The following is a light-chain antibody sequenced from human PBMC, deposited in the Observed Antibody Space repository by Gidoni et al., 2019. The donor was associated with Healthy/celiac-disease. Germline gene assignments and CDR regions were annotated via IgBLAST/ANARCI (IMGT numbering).Light chain of an antibody. CDR2: DAS. CDR3: QQYNSYSWT. Sequence: DIQMTQSPSTLSASVGDRVTITCRASQSISSWLAWYQQKPGKAPNLLIYDASNLEGGVPSRFSGSGSGTEFTLTISSLQPDDFATYYCQQYNSYSWTFGQGTKVEIK. V-gene: IGKV1-5*01. J-gene: IGKJ1*01. CDR1: QSISSW.